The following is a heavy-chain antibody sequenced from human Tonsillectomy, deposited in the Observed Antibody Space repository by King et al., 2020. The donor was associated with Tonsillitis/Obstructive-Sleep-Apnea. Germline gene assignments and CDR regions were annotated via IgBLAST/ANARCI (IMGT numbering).Heavy chain of an antibody. CDR3: ASQLTVASILDP. V-gene: IGHV3-48*02. CDR1: GFTFSTYN. CDR2: ISCSGSTI. J-gene: IGHJ5*02. D-gene: IGHD3-9*01. Sequence: VQLVESGGGLVQPGGSLRLSCAASGFTFSTYNMNWVRQAPGQGLEWVSFISCSGSTIYYADSVKGRFTISRDNAKSSLYLQMNSLRDEDTAVYYCASQLTVASILDPWGQGTLVTVSS.